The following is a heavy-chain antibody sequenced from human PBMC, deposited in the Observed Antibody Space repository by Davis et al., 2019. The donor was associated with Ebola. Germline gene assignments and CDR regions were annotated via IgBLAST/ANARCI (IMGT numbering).Heavy chain of an antibody. CDR2: INPSGTYA. Sequence: ASAKVSCKTSGDTVTRHCMHWLRQAPGQGLEWMGVINPSGTYASYAQKFRGRVTVTRDTSTSTTYMELGSLSSEDTAVYYCARDKSATTVWWFDPWGQGTLVTVSS. D-gene: IGHD1-1*01. J-gene: IGHJ5*02. CDR1: GDTVTRHC. CDR3: ARDKSATTVWWFDP. V-gene: IGHV1-46*01.